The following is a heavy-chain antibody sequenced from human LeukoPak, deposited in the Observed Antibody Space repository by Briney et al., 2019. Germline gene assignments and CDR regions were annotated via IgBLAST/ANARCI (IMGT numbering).Heavy chain of an antibody. D-gene: IGHD3-3*01. CDR2: IIPIFGTA. V-gene: IGHV1-69*13. J-gene: IGHJ6*03. Sequence: GASVKVSCKASGGTFSSYAISWVRQAPGQGLEWMGGIIPIFGTANYAQKFQGRVTITADESTSTAYMELSSLRSEDTAVYYCARSRIFGVVTYYYYYMDVWGKGTTVTVSS. CDR3: ARSRIFGVVTYYYYYMDV. CDR1: GGTFSSYA.